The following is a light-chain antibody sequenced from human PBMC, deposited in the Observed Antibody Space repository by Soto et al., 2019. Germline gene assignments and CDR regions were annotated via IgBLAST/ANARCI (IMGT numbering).Light chain of an antibody. CDR2: GAS. Sequence: TVMAQAPATLSVSPGERATLSCRASQSVSSNLAWYQQKPGQAPRLLIYGASTRATGIPARFSGSGSGTDFTLTISSLEPEDFAVYYCQQRSNWPLTFGPGTKVDIK. CDR1: QSVSSN. V-gene: IGKV3-15*01. J-gene: IGKJ3*01. CDR3: QQRSNWPLT.